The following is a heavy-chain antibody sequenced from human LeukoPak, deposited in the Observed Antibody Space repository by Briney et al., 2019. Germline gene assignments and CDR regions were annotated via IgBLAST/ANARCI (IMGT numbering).Heavy chain of an antibody. V-gene: IGHV3-11*01. J-gene: IGHJ4*02. CDR2: ISSGGSTI. CDR3: AGGRYGDYYFDY. CDR1: GFTFSDYY. D-gene: IGHD4-17*01. Sequence: GGSLRLSCAASGFTFSDYYMSWIRQAPGKGLEWVSYISSGGSTIYYADSVRGRFTISRDNAENPLYLQMNSLRAEDTAVYYCAGGRYGDYYFDYWGQGTLVTVSS.